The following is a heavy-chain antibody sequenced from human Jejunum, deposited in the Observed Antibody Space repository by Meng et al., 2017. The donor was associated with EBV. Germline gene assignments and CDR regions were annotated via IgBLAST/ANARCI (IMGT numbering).Heavy chain of an antibody. Sequence: QEPVVPFGAQVKKPWASVKVSCKASGYTFTSYDINWVRQAPGQGPEWMGWMSPNSGNTGYAQKFQGRVTMTRDTSISTAYMELSSLRSEDTAVYYCARGVAAGFDYWGQGTLVTVSS. CDR2: MSPNSGNT. D-gene: IGHD6-13*01. CDR3: ARGVAAGFDY. V-gene: IGHV1-8*02. CDR1: GYTFTSYD. J-gene: IGHJ4*02.